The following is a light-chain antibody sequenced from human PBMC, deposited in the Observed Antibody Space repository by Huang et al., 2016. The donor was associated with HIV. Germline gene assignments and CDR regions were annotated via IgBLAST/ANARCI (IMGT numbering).Light chain of an antibody. V-gene: IGKV1-39*01. Sequence: DIQMTQSPSSLSASVGDRVTITCRASQSIGSYLNWHQQKPGKAPKLLIYATSSLQSGVPSRFSGSGSGTDFTLTISSLQPEDFASYFCQQTNSAPLTFGGGTKVEIK. CDR1: QSIGSY. CDR2: ATS. CDR3: QQTNSAPLT. J-gene: IGKJ4*01.